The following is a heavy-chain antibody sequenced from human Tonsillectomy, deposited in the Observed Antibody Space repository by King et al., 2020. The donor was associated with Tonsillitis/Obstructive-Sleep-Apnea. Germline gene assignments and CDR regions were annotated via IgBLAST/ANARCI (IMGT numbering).Heavy chain of an antibody. CDR3: AHSPGYVFWSGFPRDGFAP. D-gene: IGHD3-3*01. V-gene: IGHV2-5*02. CDR2: IYWDDDK. CDR1: GFSLNTSGVG. Sequence: ITLKESGPTLVKSTQTLTLTCTFSGFSLNTSGVGVGWIRQPPGKALEWLALIYWDDDKRYSPSLKSRLTITKDTSENQVVLTMTNMDPVDTATYYCAHSPGYVFWSGFPRDGFAPGGQGTRFTAS. J-gene: IGHJ5*02.